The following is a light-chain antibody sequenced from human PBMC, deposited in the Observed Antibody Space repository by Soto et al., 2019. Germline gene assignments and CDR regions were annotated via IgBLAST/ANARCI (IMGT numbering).Light chain of an antibody. CDR3: ETWDSNTRV. J-gene: IGLJ1*01. Sequence: QLVLTQSSSASASLGSSVKLTCTLSSGHSSYIIAWHQQQPGKAPRYLMKLEGSGSYNKGSGVPDRFSGSSSGADRYLTISNLRFEDEADYYCETWDSNTRVVGTGTKVTVL. CDR2: LEGSGSY. V-gene: IGLV4-60*02. CDR1: SGHSSYI.